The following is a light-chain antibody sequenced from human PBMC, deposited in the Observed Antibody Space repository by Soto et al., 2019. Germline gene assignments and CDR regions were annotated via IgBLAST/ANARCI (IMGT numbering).Light chain of an antibody. V-gene: IGLV2-8*01. CDR1: SSDVGGYNY. J-gene: IGLJ2*01. CDR2: DVN. CDR3: SSYAGSNGVV. Sequence: QSALTQPPSASGSPGQSVTISCTGTSSDVGGYNYVSWYQQHPGKAPKLMIHDVNKRPPGVPDRFSGSKSGNTASLTVSGLQAEDEADYYCSSYAGSNGVVFGGGTKLTVL.